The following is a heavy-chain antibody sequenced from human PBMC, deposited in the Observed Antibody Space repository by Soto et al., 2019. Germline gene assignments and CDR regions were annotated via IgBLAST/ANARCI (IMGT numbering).Heavy chain of an antibody. J-gene: IGHJ4*02. D-gene: IGHD2-15*01. CDR2: ISYDGSNK. CDR3: ARDADIVVVVAAGPTKGFDY. V-gene: IGHV3-30-3*01. Sequence: QVQLVESGGGVVQPGRSLRLSCAASGITLSDYAMHWVRQAPGKGLEWVAVISYDGSNKYYADSVKGRFTISRDTSKNTLYLQMNSLRPEDTAVYYCARDADIVVVVAAGPTKGFDYWGQGTLDTVSS. CDR1: GITLSDYA.